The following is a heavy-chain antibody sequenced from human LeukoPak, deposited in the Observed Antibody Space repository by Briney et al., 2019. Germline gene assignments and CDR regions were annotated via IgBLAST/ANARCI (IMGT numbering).Heavy chain of an antibody. D-gene: IGHD3-3*01. J-gene: IGHJ4*02. CDR3: AKDLSDYDFWSGYLGSDY. CDR1: GFTFSSYA. Sequence: GGSLRLSCAASGFTFSSYAMSWVRQAPGKGLEWVSAISGSGGSTYYEDSVKGRFTISRDNSKNTLYLQMNSLRAEDTAVYYCAKDLSDYDFWSGYLGSDYWGQGTLVTVSS. CDR2: ISGSGGST. V-gene: IGHV3-23*01.